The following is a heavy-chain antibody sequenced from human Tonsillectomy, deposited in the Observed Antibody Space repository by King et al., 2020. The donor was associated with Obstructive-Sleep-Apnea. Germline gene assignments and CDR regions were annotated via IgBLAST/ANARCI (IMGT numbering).Heavy chain of an antibody. CDR1: GYTFTRYV. CDR2: MNPNIGKT. CDR3: ARGRMGNYYSMDV. J-gene: IGHJ6*02. D-gene: IGHD1-26*01. Sequence: QLVQSGADVKKPGASVKVSCKASGYTFTRYVINWGRQATGQRLEWMGWMNPNIGKTGYVQKLQGGVTMTRDTSISTAYMELSSRRSEDTAVYFCARGRMGNYYSMDVWGQGTTVTVSS. V-gene: IGHV1-8*01.